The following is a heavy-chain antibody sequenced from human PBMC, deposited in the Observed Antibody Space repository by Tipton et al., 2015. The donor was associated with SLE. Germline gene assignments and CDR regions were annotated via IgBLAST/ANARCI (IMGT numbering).Heavy chain of an antibody. J-gene: IGHJ6*03. Sequence: TLSLTCTVSGGSLSGDTYYWSWIRQPAGEGLEWIGRIFTSGNTNYNPSLKSRVTISVDTSKNQFSLELSSVTAADTAVYYCARETEDTGWIHSRDYIYYYYYVDVCGQGTTVTVSS. V-gene: IGHV4-61*02. CDR3: ARETEDTGWIHSRDYIYYYYYVDV. D-gene: IGHD6-19*01. CDR1: GGSLSGDTYY. CDR2: IFTSGNT.